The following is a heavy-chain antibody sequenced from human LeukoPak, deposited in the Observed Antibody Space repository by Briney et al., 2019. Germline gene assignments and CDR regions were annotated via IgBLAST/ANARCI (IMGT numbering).Heavy chain of an antibody. V-gene: IGHV3-30*04. Sequence: GGSLRLSCAASGFTFSSYAMHWVRQAPGKGLEWVAVISYDGSNKYYADSVRGRFTISRDNSKNTLYLQMNSLRAEDTAVYYCATDFRYSGYDSPFDYWGQGTLVTVSS. D-gene: IGHD5-12*01. J-gene: IGHJ4*02. CDR1: GFTFSSYA. CDR2: ISYDGSNK. CDR3: ATDFRYSGYDSPFDY.